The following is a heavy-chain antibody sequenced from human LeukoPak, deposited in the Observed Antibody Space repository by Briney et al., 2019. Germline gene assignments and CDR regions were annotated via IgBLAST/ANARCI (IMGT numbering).Heavy chain of an antibody. CDR2: ITGTGGTT. Sequence: GGSLRLSCAASGLTFSSYGMSWVRQAPGKGLEWVSTITGTGGTTYYADSVKGRFTISRDNSMDTLYLQMNSLRAEDTAVYHCAKRGYYYDSSAYYYFDYWGQGTLVTVSS. D-gene: IGHD3-22*01. V-gene: IGHV3-23*01. J-gene: IGHJ4*02. CDR3: AKRGYYYDSSAYYYFDY. CDR1: GLTFSSYG.